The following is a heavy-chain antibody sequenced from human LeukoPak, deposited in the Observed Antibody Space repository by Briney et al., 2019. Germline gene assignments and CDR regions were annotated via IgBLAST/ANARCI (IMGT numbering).Heavy chain of an antibody. CDR3: AREERTIFGVVIWASWFDP. V-gene: IGHV4-39*07. J-gene: IGHJ5*02. D-gene: IGHD3-3*01. Sequence: SETLSLTCTVSAGSISSSSHHWGWIRQSPGKGLEWIGSIYYGRTTYYNPSLNSRVTISVDTSKNQFSLKLSSVTAADTAVYYCAREERTIFGVVIWASWFDPWGQGTLVTVSS. CDR2: IYYGRTT. CDR1: AGSISSSSHH.